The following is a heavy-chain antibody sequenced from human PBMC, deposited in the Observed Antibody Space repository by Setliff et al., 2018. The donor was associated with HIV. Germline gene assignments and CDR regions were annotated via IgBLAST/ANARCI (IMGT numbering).Heavy chain of an antibody. V-gene: IGHV3-23*01. Sequence: TGGSLRLSCAASGFTSSSYAMSWVRQAPGKGLEWVATISGSGTSTYYVDSVKGRFTISRDNSKNTLYLQLSSLRAEDTAVYYCAKDMDKYGHNWFDPWGQGTLVTVSS. D-gene: IGHD3-10*01. CDR1: GFTSSSYA. CDR2: ISGSGTST. J-gene: IGHJ5*02. CDR3: AKDMDKYGHNWFDP.